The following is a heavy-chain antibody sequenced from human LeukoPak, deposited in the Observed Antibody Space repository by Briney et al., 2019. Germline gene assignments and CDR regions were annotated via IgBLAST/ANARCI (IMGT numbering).Heavy chain of an antibody. Sequence: GGSLRLSCAASGFTFSSYAMSWVRQAPGKGLEWVSSISNSGGRTFYTDSVKGRFTISRDNSKITLYLQMNSQRAEDTAVYYCAKSYNGYESKPDYWGQGTLVTVSS. CDR2: ISNSGGRT. J-gene: IGHJ4*02. CDR3: AKSYNGYESKPDY. D-gene: IGHD5-12*01. V-gene: IGHV3-23*01. CDR1: GFTFSSYA.